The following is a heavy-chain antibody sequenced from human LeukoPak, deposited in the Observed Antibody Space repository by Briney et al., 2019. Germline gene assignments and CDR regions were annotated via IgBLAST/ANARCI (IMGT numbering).Heavy chain of an antibody. V-gene: IGHV3-23*01. D-gene: IGHD5-12*01. Sequence: GGSLRLSCAASGFTFSSYWMSWVRQAPGKGLEWVSAISGSGGTTYYADSVKGRFTISRDNSMNTLYLQMNSLTAEDMAIYYCAKDLEWLRFGPFDDWGQGILVTVSS. CDR3: AKDLEWLRFGPFDD. CDR1: GFTFSSYW. CDR2: ISGSGGTT. J-gene: IGHJ4*02.